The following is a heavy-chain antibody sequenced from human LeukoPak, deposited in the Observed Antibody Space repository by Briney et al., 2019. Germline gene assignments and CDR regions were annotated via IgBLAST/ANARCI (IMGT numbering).Heavy chain of an antibody. J-gene: IGHJ5*02. Sequence: AETLSLTCTVSGGSISSSSYYWCWIRQPPAKGLGWMGSVYYSGSTSYDPSLKSRVTIVVYTSKNHSSLKLSSVTAADTAVYCCARSYSDNWFDPWGQRTLVTVSS. V-gene: IGHV4-39*02. CDR1: GGSISSSSYY. CDR3: ARSYSDNWFDP. CDR2: VYYSGST. D-gene: IGHD1-26*01.